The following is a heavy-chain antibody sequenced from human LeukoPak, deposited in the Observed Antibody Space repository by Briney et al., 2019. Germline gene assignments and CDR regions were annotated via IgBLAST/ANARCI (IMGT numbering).Heavy chain of an antibody. V-gene: IGHV3-33*01. J-gene: IGHJ5*02. CDR3: ATAVAAS. Sequence: GGSLRLSCAASGFTFSSYGMHWVRQAPGKGLEWVAVIWYDGSNKHYADSVKGRFTISRDNSKNTLHLQMNSLRAEDTAVYYCATAVAASWGQGTLVAVSS. D-gene: IGHD6-19*01. CDR2: IWYDGSNK. CDR1: GFTFSSYG.